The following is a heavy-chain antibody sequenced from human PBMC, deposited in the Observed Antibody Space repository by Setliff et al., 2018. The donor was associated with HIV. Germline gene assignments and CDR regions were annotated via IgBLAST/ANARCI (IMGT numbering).Heavy chain of an antibody. CDR1: GYTLTEFS. J-gene: IGHJ4*02. Sequence: GASEKVSCKVSGYTLTEFSMHWVRQAPGKGLEWMGRFDPEDGDTLYAQNFQGRVTMTEDPPTDTAYLELSGLRFEDTAVYYCATLKKQWLSEGGFDYWGQGTLVTVPQ. V-gene: IGHV1-24*01. D-gene: IGHD6-19*01. CDR3: ATLKKQWLSEGGFDY. CDR2: FDPEDGDT.